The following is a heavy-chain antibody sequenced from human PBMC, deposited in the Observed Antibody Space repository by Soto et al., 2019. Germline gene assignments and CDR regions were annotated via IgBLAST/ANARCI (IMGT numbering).Heavy chain of an antibody. CDR1: GGSISSSSYY. Sequence: QLQLQESGPGLVKPSETLSLTCTVSGGSISSSSYYWGWIRQPPGKGLEWIGSIYYSGSTYYNPSLKSRVTISVDTSKNQFSLKLSSVTAADTAVYYCARLRGQISGYLIFDPWGQGTLVTVSS. CDR2: IYYSGST. CDR3: ARLRGQISGYLIFDP. V-gene: IGHV4-39*01. J-gene: IGHJ5*02. D-gene: IGHD3-22*01.